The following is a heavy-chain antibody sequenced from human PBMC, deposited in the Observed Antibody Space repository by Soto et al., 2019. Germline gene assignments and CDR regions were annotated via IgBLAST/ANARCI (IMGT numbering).Heavy chain of an antibody. V-gene: IGHV3-23*01. D-gene: IGHD5-12*01. CDR2: IRGSGGPR. J-gene: IGHJ4*02. CDR1: GFIFSNYA. CDR3: VKDFGVGYDWAHD. Sequence: DVQLLESGGDLVQPGGSLRLSCAASGFIFSNYAMSWVRQAPGKGLEWVALIRGSGGPRNYADSVKGRFTVSRDNSKNILLLQMNSLSSEDTTVYYCVKDFGVGYDWAHDWGQGTLVTVCS.